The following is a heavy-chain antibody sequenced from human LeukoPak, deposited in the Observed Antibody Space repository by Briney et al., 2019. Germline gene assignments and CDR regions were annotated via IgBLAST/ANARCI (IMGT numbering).Heavy chain of an antibody. V-gene: IGHV3-7*03. J-gene: IGHJ4*02. CDR1: GFTFRSYW. CDR2: IKQDGSEK. D-gene: IGHD1-7*01. CDR3: AKDERNWNYNLASQTYD. Sequence: GGSLRLSCAASGFTFRSYWMSWVRQAPGKGLEWVANIKQDGSEKYYVDSVKGRFTVSRDNSKNTLYLQMSSLRAEDTAVYYCAKDERNWNYNLASQTYDWGQGTLVTVSS.